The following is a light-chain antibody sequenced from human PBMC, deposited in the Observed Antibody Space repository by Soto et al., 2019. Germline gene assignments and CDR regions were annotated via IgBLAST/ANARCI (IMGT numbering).Light chain of an antibody. V-gene: IGLV2-23*02. CDR1: SSDAGFYKY. J-gene: IGLJ2*01. CDR2: EVS. Sequence: QSALTQPASVSGSLGQSITISCTGTSSDAGFYKYVSWYQQHPGKAPKLIIYEVSNRPSGVSNRFSASKSGNTASLTISGVQAEDEADYYCCSYAGTTTWVFGGGTKLTVL. CDR3: CSYAGTTTWV.